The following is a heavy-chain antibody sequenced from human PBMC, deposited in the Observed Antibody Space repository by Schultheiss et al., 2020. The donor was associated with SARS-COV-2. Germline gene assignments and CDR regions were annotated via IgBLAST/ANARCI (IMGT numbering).Heavy chain of an antibody. V-gene: IGHV4-61*08. CDR3: ARDDYSERGGYGMDV. CDR1: GGSISSGGYY. D-gene: IGHD4-11*01. J-gene: IGHJ6*02. CDR2: IYYSGST. Sequence: SETLSLTCTVSGGSISSGGYYWSWIRQPPGKGLEWIGYIYYSGSTNYNPSLKSRVTISVDTSKNQFSLKLSSVTAADTAVYYCARDDYSERGGYGMDVWGQGTTVTVSS.